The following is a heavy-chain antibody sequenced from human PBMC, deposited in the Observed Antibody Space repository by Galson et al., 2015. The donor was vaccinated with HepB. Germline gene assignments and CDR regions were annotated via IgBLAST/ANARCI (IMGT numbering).Heavy chain of an antibody. CDR1: GYTFTGYH. CDR3: ARAGAILGYCSSTSCRDAFDI. J-gene: IGHJ3*02. D-gene: IGHD2-2*01. CDR2: INPNSGGT. Sequence: SVQVSCKASGYTFTGYHMHWVRQAPGQGLEWMGWINPNSGGTNYAQKFQGRVTMTRDTSISTAYMELSRLRSDDTAVYYCARAGAILGYCSSTSCRDAFDIWGQGTMVTVSS. V-gene: IGHV1-2*02.